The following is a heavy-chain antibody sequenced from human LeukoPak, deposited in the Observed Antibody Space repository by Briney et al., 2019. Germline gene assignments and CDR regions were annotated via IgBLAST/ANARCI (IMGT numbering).Heavy chain of an antibody. V-gene: IGHV4-59*01. D-gene: IGHD3-22*01. Sequence: LRLSCAASGFTFSSYWMHWVRQAPGKGLEWVGYIHYSGNTNYNPSLKSRVTLSVVTSRNQFSLKLSSVTAADTAVYYCARDVYDSSGYYLGIDPWGQGTLVTVSS. J-gene: IGHJ5*02. CDR2: IHYSGNT. CDR1: GFTFSSYW. CDR3: ARDVYDSSGYYLGIDP.